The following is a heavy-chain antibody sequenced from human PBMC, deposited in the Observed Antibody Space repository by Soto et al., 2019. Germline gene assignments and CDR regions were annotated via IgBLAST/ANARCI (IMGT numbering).Heavy chain of an antibody. V-gene: IGHV3-23*01. CDR3: AIGLSASGAYQYFDP. J-gene: IGHJ5*02. D-gene: IGHD3-10*01. CDR1: AFAFSRSA. Sequence: EVQLLESGGGLVQPGGSLRLSCAASAFAFSRSAMSWVRQTPGKGLEWVSAISGNGDRTFYADSVKGRVTISRDNTKNALYLKMSSLRVADTAVYYCAIGLSASGAYQYFDPWGQGTLVTVSS. CDR2: ISGNGDRT.